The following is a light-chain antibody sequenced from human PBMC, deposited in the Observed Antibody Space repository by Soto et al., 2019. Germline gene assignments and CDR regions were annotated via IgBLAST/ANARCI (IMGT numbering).Light chain of an antibody. CDR3: QQRSSSIT. J-gene: IGKJ5*01. V-gene: IGKV3-11*01. Sequence: EIVLTQSPVTLSLSPGERATLYCRASLSVSSSLAWYQQKPGQAPRLLIYDASNTATGIPARFSGSGSGTDFTLTISSLEPEDFAIYYCQQRSSSITFGQGTRLETK. CDR1: LSVSSS. CDR2: DAS.